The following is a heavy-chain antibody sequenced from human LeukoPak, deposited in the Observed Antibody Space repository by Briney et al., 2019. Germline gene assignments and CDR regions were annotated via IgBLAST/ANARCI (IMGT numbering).Heavy chain of an antibody. Sequence: GGSLRLSCAASGFSFSLYAMNWVRQAPGKGLEWISYIDSGSDDILHADSVRGRFAISRDNAKNTLYLEMNSLRAEDTAVYYCARDAYRPQLIDSWGQGTLVTVSS. CDR1: GFSFSLYA. CDR2: IDSGSDDI. CDR3: ARDAYRPQLIDS. V-gene: IGHV3-21*05. J-gene: IGHJ4*02. D-gene: IGHD5-18*01.